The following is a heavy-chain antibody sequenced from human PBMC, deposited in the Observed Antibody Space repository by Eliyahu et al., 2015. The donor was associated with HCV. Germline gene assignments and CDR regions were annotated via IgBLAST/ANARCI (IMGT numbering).Heavy chain of an antibody. CDR1: GFTXXXHS. CDR3: ARAGGYCSSTSCGFGV. CDR2: ISGNSGAI. V-gene: IGHV3-48*02. D-gene: IGHD2-2*01. Sequence: EVQLVESGGGLVQPGGSLRLSCAASGFTXXXHSMNWXRQAPGKGLEWVSYISGNSGAIHYADSVKGRFTISRDNAKNSLYLQMNSLRDEDTAVYYCARAGGYCSSTSCGFGVWGQGTRVTVSS. J-gene: IGHJ3*01.